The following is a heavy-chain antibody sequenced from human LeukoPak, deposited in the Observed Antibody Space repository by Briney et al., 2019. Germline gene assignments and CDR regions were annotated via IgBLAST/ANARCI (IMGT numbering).Heavy chain of an antibody. J-gene: IGHJ6*02. CDR1: GFTFSSYA. CDR3: ARDVSLDV. Sequence: GGSLRLSCAASGFTFSSYAMSWVRQAPGKGLEWVSVIYSGGSTYYADSVKGRFTISRDNSKNTLYLQMNSLRAEDTAVYYCARDVSLDVWGQGTTVTVSS. D-gene: IGHD3-3*02. CDR2: IYSGGST. V-gene: IGHV3-53*01.